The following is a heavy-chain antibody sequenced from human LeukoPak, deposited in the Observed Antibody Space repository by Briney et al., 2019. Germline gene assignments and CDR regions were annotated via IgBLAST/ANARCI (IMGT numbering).Heavy chain of an antibody. Sequence: GGSLRLSCAASGFTVSSNYMSWVRQPTGQGLEWVSTIGTASDTYYPGSVEGRFTLSRDNAKNSLYLQMNSLTAGDTAVYYCARGPPRGKYYYMDVWGKGTTATVSS. CDR3: ARGPPRGKYYYMDV. V-gene: IGHV3-13*01. CDR1: GFTVSSNY. CDR2: IGTASDT. J-gene: IGHJ6*03. D-gene: IGHD1-1*01.